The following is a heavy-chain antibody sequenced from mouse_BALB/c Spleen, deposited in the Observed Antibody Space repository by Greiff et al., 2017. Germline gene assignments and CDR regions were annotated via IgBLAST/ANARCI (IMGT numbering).Heavy chain of an antibody. CDR1: GYTFTSYW. Sequence: QVQLKESGAELARPGASVKLSCKASGYTFTSYWMQWVKQRPGQGLEWIGAIYPGDGDTRYTQKFKGKATLTADKSSSTAYMQLSSLASEDSAVYYCAREGAGSYFDYWGQGTTLTVSS. CDR3: AREGAGSYFDY. D-gene: IGHD1-1*01. CDR2: IYPGDGDT. J-gene: IGHJ2*01. V-gene: IGHV1-87*01.